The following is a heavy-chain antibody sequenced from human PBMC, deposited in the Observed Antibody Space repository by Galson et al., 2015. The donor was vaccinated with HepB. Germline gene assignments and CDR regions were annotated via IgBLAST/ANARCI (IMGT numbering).Heavy chain of an antibody. D-gene: IGHD2-2*01. CDR1: GFTFSSYW. CDR2: IKQDGSEK. CDR3: ARDGKDIVVVPAAMNRIAAADYVDY. V-gene: IGHV3-7*03. Sequence: SLRLSCAASGFTFSSYWMSWVRQAPGKGLERVANIKQDGSEKYYVDSVKGRFTISRDNAKNSLYLQMNSLRAEDTAVYYCARDGKDIVVVPAAMNRIAAADYVDYWGQGTLVTVSS. J-gene: IGHJ4*02.